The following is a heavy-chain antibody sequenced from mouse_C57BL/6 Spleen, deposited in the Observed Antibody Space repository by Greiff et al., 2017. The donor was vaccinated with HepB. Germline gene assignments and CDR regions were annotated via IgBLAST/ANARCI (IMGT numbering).Heavy chain of an antibody. CDR3: ARSRGYYYFDY. Sequence: VQLQQSGAELVRPGPSVKVSCKASGYAFTNYLIEWVKQRPGQGLEWIGVINPGSGGTNYNEKFKGKATLTADKSSSTAYMQLSSLTSEDSAVYFCARSRGYYYFDYWGQGTTLTVSS. CDR1: GYAFTNYL. J-gene: IGHJ2*01. D-gene: IGHD2-3*01. V-gene: IGHV1-54*01. CDR2: INPGSGGT.